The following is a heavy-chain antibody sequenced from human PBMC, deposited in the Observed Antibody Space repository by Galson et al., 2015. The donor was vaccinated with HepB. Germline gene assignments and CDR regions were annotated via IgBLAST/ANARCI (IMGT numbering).Heavy chain of an antibody. CDR1: GFTFSTSA. D-gene: IGHD3-22*01. CDR2: ISYDGGDE. J-gene: IGHJ4*02. Sequence: SLRLSCAASGFTFSTSAMHWVRQAPGKGLEWVAVISYDGGDEHYADSVKGRFTISRDNSKNTLYLQMNSLRAEDTAVYYCARDHSFYDSTGHYYAGGRGGFDYWVQGTLVTVAS. V-gene: IGHV3-30*04. CDR3: ARDHSFYDSTGHYYAGGRGGFDY.